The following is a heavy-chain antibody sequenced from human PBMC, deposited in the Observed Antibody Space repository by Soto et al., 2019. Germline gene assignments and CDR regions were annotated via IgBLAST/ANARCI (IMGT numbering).Heavy chain of an antibody. CDR1: GFAFKTFG. D-gene: IGHD3-3*01. V-gene: IGHV1-18*04. CDR3: ARQYNDFWSGYPDFDY. J-gene: IGHJ4*02. CDR2: ISGDKGKA. Sequence: QVPLVQSGAEVKKPGASVKVSCKASGFAFKTFGISWVRQAPGQGLEWLGWISGDKGKANYAQNLQGRVTMTRDTSTSTAYMELRSLRSDDTAVYYCARQYNDFWSGYPDFDYWGQGTLVTVSS.